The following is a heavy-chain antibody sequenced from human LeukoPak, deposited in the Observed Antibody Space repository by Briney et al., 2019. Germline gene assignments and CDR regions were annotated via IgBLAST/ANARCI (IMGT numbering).Heavy chain of an antibody. V-gene: IGHV4-39*07. J-gene: IGHJ4*02. Sequence: SETLSLTCTVSGGSISTSSYYWGWVRQPPGKGLEWIGNIFYSGSTYYSPSLKSRVTISLDTSKKEFSLKLNSVTAADTAVYYCARLTSDSGGYADYWGQGTLVTVSS. CDR1: GGSISTSSYY. D-gene: IGHD3-22*01. CDR2: IFYSGST. CDR3: ARLTSDSGGYADY.